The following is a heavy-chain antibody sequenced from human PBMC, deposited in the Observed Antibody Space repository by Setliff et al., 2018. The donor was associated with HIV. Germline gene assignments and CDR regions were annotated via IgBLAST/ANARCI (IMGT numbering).Heavy chain of an antibody. J-gene: IGHJ3*02. CDR1: DGPSNNYW. CDR3: ARRGEPAQRGFDI. V-gene: IGHV4-59*08. CDR2: GHHSGTF. D-gene: IGHD3-16*01. Sequence: ETLSLTCTVSDGPSNNYWWNWIRQSPGKGLEWIGFGHHSGTFSYNPSLNSRFTISIDTSKNQFSLKATSETAEDTAVYYCARRGEPAQRGFDIWGQGTMVTVSS.